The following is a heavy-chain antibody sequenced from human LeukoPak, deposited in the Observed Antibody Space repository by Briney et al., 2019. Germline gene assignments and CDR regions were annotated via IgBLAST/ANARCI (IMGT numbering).Heavy chain of an antibody. D-gene: IGHD3-3*01. CDR3: ARLAQPRTDFWSGYHY. CDR1: GFTFSSYA. CDR2: ISYDGSNK. Sequence: PGGSLRLSCAASGFTFSSYAMHWVRQAPGKGLEWVAVISYDGSNKYYADSVKGRFTISRDNSKNTLYLQINSLRAEDTAVYYCARLAQPRTDFWSGYHYWGQGTLVTVSS. J-gene: IGHJ4*02. V-gene: IGHV3-30-3*01.